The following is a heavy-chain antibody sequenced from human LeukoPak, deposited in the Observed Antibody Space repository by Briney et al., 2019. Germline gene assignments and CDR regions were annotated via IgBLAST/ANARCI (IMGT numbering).Heavy chain of an antibody. CDR1: GGSFSGYY. D-gene: IGHD3-16*02. Sequence: PSETLSLTCAVYGGSFSGYYWSWIRQPPGKGLEWIGEINHSGSTNYNPSLKSRVTISVDTSKNQFSLKLSSVTAADTAVYYCARGSYDYVWGSYRYRASSFDYWGQGTLVTVSS. CDR2: INHSGST. V-gene: IGHV4-34*01. J-gene: IGHJ4*02. CDR3: ARGSYDYVWGSYRYRASSFDY.